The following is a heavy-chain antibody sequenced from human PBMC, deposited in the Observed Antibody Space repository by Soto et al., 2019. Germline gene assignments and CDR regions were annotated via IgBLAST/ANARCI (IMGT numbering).Heavy chain of an antibody. J-gene: IGHJ4*02. CDR1: GGSISSGGYY. CDR3: ARDPITMVRGADSH. D-gene: IGHD3-10*01. V-gene: IGHV4-31*03. CDR2: IYYSGST. Sequence: SETLSLTCTVSGGSISSGGYYWSWIRQHPGKGLEWIGYIYYSGSTYYNPSLKSRVTISVDTSKNQFSLKLSSVTAADTAVYYCARDPITMVRGADSHWGQGTLVTVSS.